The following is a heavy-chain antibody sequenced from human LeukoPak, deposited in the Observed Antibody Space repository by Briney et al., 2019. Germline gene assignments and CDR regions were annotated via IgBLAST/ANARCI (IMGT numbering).Heavy chain of an antibody. Sequence: PSETLSLTCAVYGGSFSGYYWSWIRQPPGKGLEWIGEINHSGSTNYNPSLKSRVTISVDASKNQFSLKLSSVTAADTAVYYCARGLGYYDILTGYSHFDYLGQGTLVTVSS. CDR3: ARGLGYYDILTGYSHFDY. J-gene: IGHJ4*02. CDR2: INHSGST. CDR1: GGSFSGYY. V-gene: IGHV4-34*01. D-gene: IGHD3-9*01.